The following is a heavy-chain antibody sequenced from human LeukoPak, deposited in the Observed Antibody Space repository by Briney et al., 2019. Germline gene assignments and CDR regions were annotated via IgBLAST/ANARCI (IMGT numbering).Heavy chain of an antibody. J-gene: IGHJ4*02. CDR1: GYTFTGHY. CDR3: ARVQLWSPDY. CDR2: INPNSGGT. Sequence: GATVKVSCKASGYTFTGHYMHWVRQAPGQGLEWMGWINPNSGGTNYAQKFQGRVTMTRDTSISTAYMELSRLRSDDTAVYYCARVQLWSPDYWGQGTLVTVSS. D-gene: IGHD5-18*01. V-gene: IGHV1-2*02.